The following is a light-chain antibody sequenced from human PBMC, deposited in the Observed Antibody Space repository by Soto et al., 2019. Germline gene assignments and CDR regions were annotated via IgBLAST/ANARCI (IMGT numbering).Light chain of an antibody. Sequence: QSALTQPRSVSGSPGQSVTISCTGTSSDVGGYKYVSWYQRHPGKAPKLMIYDVTKRPSGVPDRFSGSKSGNTASLTVSGLQAEDEADYYCSSYAGSNNLVFGGGTKLTVL. V-gene: IGLV2-11*01. CDR1: SSDVGGYKY. CDR2: DVT. J-gene: IGLJ2*01. CDR3: SSYAGSNNLV.